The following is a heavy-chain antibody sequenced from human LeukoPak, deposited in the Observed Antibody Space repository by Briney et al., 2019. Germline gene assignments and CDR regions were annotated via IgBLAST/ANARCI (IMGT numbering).Heavy chain of an antibody. CDR3: AKAPGNYYDSSGYYLKALGYFDY. J-gene: IGHJ4*02. V-gene: IGHV3-23*01. CDR2: ISGSGGST. CDR1: GFTFSSYA. Sequence: PGGSLRLSCAASGFTFSSYAMSWVRQAPGKGLEWVSTISGSGGSTYYADSVKGRFTISRDNSKNTLYLQMNSLRAEDTAVYYCAKAPGNYYDSSGYYLKALGYFDYWGRGTLVTVSS. D-gene: IGHD3-22*01.